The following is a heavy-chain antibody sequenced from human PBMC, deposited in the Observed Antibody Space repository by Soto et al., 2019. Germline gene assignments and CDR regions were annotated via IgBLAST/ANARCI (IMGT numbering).Heavy chain of an antibody. D-gene: IGHD6-13*01. J-gene: IGHJ4*02. V-gene: IGHV4-59*01. Sequence: SETLSLTCTVSGGSMRNYFWTWIRPPPGKGLEWIGYIHYSGTTSFFPSYNPSLRSRVTISEDTSKNQFSLKLLSVTTADTAVYFCAAGEASSRNLAPYYLDFWGQGTLVTVS. CDR1: GGSMRNYF. CDR3: AAGEASSRNLAPYYLDF. CDR2: IHYSGTT.